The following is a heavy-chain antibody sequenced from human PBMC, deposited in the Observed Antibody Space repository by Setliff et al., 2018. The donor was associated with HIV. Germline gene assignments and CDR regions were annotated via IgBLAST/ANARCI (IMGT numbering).Heavy chain of an antibody. D-gene: IGHD3-16*01. V-gene: IGHV1-69*06. J-gene: IGHJ4*02. CDR3: VRGGGSSAYPPFEY. CDR1: GGTFSSYA. Sequence: SVKVSCKASGGTFSSYAISWVRQAPGQGLEWMGGIIPIFGTANYAQKFQGRVTITADTSTSTVYMDLSSLRSEDTAVYYCVRGGGSSAYPPFEYWGQGTLVTVSS. CDR2: IIPIFGTA.